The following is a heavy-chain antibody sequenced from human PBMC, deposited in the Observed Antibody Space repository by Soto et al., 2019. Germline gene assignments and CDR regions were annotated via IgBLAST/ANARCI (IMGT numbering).Heavy chain of an antibody. D-gene: IGHD3-16*01. V-gene: IGHV1-18*01. CDR2: ISAYNGNT. CDR3: ARVNDYVWGSPRPADY. J-gene: IGHJ4*02. CDR1: GYTVTSYG. Sequence: ASVKVSCKASGYTVTSYGISWVRQAPGQGLEWMGWISAYNGNTNYAQKLQGRVTMTTDTSTSTAYMELRSLRSDDTAVYYCARVNDYVWGSPRPADYWGQGTLVTVSS.